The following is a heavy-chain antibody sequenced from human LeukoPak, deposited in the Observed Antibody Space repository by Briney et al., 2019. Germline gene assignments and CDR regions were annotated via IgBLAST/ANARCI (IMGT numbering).Heavy chain of an antibody. D-gene: IGHD3-10*01. J-gene: IGHJ4*02. CDR3: AGQTFAYDY. CDR1: GYSISSGYY. V-gene: IGHV4-38-2*01. CDR2: IYHSGST. Sequence: SETLSLTXAVSGYSISSGYYWGWIRPPPGKGLEWIGSIYHSGSTYYNPSLKSRVTISVDTSKNQFSLKLSSVTAADTAVYYCAGQTFAYDYWGQGTLVTVSS.